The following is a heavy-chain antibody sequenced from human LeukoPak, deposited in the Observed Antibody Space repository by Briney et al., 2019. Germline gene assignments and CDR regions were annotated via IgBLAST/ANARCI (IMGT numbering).Heavy chain of an antibody. Sequence: GGSLRLSCAASGFTFSSYEMNWVRQAPGKGLEWVSYISSSGSTIYYADSVKGRFTIPRDNAKNSLYLQMNSLRAEDTAVYYCARSYGSGPNDAFDIWGQGTMVTVSS. D-gene: IGHD3-10*01. J-gene: IGHJ3*02. CDR1: GFTFSSYE. CDR2: ISSSGSTI. CDR3: ARSYGSGPNDAFDI. V-gene: IGHV3-48*03.